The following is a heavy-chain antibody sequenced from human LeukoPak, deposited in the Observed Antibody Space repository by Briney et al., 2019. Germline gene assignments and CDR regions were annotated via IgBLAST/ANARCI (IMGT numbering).Heavy chain of an antibody. CDR3: ARVKRGYCSSTSCPDSRWNYYYYYYMDV. J-gene: IGHJ6*03. Sequence: LETLSLTCTASGGSISSRTYYWGWVRQPPGKGLEWIGSIYYSGSTYYNPSLKSRVTISVDTSKNQLSLKLSSVTAADTAVYYCARVKRGYCSSTSCPDSRWNYYYYYYMDVWGKGTTVTVSS. CDR2: IYYSGST. CDR1: GGSISSRTYY. V-gene: IGHV4-39*01. D-gene: IGHD2-2*01.